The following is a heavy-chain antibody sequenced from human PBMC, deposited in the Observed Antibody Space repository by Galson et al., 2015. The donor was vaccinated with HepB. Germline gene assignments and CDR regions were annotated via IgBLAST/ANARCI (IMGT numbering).Heavy chain of an antibody. CDR3: ARDGYDYIWGSYRYTDYYYYYYMDV. V-gene: IGHV1-3*01. CDR1: GYTFTSYA. CDR2: INAGNGNT. Sequence: SVKVSCKASGYTFTSYAMHWVRQAPGQRLEWMGWINAGNGNTKYSQKFQGRVTITRDTSASTAYMELSSLRSEDTAVYYCARDGYDYIWGSYRYTDYYYYYYMDVWGKGTTVTVSS. D-gene: IGHD3-16*02. J-gene: IGHJ6*03.